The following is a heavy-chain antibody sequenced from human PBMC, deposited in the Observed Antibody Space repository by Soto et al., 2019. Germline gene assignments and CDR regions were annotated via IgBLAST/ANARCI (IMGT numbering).Heavy chain of an antibody. J-gene: IGHJ4*02. Sequence: DSVKVSCKASGDTFTANYIHWVRQAPGQGFEWMGWINPKSGGTKYPQKFQGRVTMTRDTSLSTVYMTLTRLTSDDTAVYYCARDMAKGGGSEGFDYWGQGNLVTVSS. CDR2: INPKSGGT. CDR1: GDTFTANY. D-gene: IGHD1-26*01. CDR3: ARDMAKGGGSEGFDY. V-gene: IGHV1-2*02.